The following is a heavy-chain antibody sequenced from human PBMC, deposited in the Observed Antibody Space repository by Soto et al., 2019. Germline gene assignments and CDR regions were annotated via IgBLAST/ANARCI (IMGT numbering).Heavy chain of an antibody. J-gene: IGHJ4*02. V-gene: IGHV3-30-3*01. Sequence: PGGSLRLSCAASGFIFSSYAMHWVRQAPGKGLEWVAVISYDGSNKYYADSVKGRFTISRDNSKSTLYLQMNSLRAEDTAVYYCARDEGACSGGSCYSGPTRLIDYWGQGTLVTVSS. CDR3: ARDEGACSGGSCYSGPTRLIDY. CDR1: GFIFSSYA. CDR2: ISYDGSNK. D-gene: IGHD2-15*01.